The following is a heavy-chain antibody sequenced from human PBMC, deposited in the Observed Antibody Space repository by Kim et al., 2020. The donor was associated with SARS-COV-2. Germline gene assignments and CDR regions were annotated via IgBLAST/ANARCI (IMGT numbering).Heavy chain of an antibody. J-gene: IGHJ3*02. D-gene: IGHD2-15*01. CDR2: IYPGDSDT. CDR3: ARGGWGYCSGGSCPDAFDI. V-gene: IGHV5-51*01. Sequence: GESLKISCKGSGYSFTSYWIGWVRQMPGKGLEWMGIIYPGDSDTRYSPSFQGQVTISADKSISTAYLQWSSLKASDTAMYYCARGGWGYCSGGSCPDAFDIWGQGTMVTVSS. CDR1: GYSFTSYW.